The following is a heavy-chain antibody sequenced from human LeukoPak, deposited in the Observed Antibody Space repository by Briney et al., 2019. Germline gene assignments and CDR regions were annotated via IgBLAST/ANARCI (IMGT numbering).Heavy chain of an antibody. V-gene: IGHV4-38-2*02. CDR1: SYSIPSGYY. Sequence: SETLSLTCSVSSYSIPSGYYWGWIRQPPGKGLEWIGSINLSGHTYYNPSLKSRVTISVDTSKNQFSLKLSSVTAADTAVYYCARTYYYYYYIDVWGKGTTVTISS. CDR3: ARTYYYYYYIDV. CDR2: INLSGHT. J-gene: IGHJ6*03.